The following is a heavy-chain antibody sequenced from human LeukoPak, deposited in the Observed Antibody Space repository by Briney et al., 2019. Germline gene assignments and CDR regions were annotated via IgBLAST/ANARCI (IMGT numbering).Heavy chain of an antibody. CDR1: GFSIIGCD. V-gene: IGHV3-13*01. CDR3: VRRPNWGAANWYFDL. D-gene: IGHD1-26*01. J-gene: IGHJ2*01. CDR2: VDIAGVT. Sequence: GGCLSLSSKAAGFSIIGCDIHWVRLTAGGGLEWVSTVDIAGVTYYPDSVKGRFTVSRENVQNYFHLQLNNLGDEDTGIYYCVRRPNWGAANWYFDLWGRGILVTVSS.